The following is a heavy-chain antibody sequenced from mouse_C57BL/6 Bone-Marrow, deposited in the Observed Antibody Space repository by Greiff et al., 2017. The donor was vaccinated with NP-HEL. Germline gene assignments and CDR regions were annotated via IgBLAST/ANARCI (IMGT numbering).Heavy chain of an antibody. CDR3: ARLLGSFAY. V-gene: IGHV7-3*01. CDR2: IRNKANGYTT. CDR1: GFTFSDAW. D-gene: IGHD1-1*01. Sequence: EVKLMESGGGLVQPGGSMKLSCAASGFTFSDAWMDWVRQPPGKALEWLGFIRNKANGYTTEYSASVKGRFTISRDNSQSILYLQMNALGADDSATYYCARLLGSFAYWGQGTLVTVSA. J-gene: IGHJ3*01.